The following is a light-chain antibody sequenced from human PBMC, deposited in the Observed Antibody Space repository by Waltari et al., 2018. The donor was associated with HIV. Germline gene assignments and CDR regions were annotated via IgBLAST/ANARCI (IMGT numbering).Light chain of an antibody. V-gene: IGLV3-21*04. CDR2: SNN. CDR3: QVWNFGSDHPGV. CDR1: NIGSKS. J-gene: IGLJ3*02. Sequence: SYVLTQAPSVSVAPGKTATLTCGGNNIGSKSVHWYQHNPGQAPVLVLSSNNLRPSGPPERFSGSNAGTSAPLTISRVEPGDEADYYRQVWNFGSDHPGVFGGGTKLTVL.